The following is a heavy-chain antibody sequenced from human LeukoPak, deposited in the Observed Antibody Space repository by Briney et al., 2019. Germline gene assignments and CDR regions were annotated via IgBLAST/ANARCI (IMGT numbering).Heavy chain of an antibody. J-gene: IGHJ4*02. Sequence: SETLSLTCNVSGGSISNSPYYWGWIRQPPGKGLEWIGSTHYSGTTYHNPSLRSRVTISVDTSKNQFSLRLISVTAAGTAVYYCARNDRGRPADYWGQGTLVTVSS. CDR1: GGSISNSPYY. V-gene: IGHV4-39*01. D-gene: IGHD1-26*01. CDR2: THYSGTT. CDR3: ARNDRGRPADY.